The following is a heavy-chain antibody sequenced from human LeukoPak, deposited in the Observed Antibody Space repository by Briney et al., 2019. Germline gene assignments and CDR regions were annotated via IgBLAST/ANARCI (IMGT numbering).Heavy chain of an antibody. J-gene: IGHJ3*02. D-gene: IGHD6-19*01. CDR3: ARPREQWLGNDGFAI. CDR2: IYYSGST. CDR1: GGSMNNYY. Sequence: PSETLSLTCSVSGGSMNNYYWTWIRQLPGKGLEWLRYIYYSGSTDYNPSLKSRVTISIDTSKNQFSLKLSSVTAADSAVYYCARPREQWLGNDGFAIWGQGTMVTVSA. V-gene: IGHV4-59*08.